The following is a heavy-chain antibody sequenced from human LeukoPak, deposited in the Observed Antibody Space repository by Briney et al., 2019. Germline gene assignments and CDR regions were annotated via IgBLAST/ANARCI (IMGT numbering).Heavy chain of an antibody. Sequence: ASVKASCKASGYTFTSHYMHWVRQAPGQGLEWMGVINPSGGFTSYAQKRQDRVTLTRDTSTTTVYMQLSSLRSEDTAVYYCARGRNTIFGVGGIGYGMDVWGQGTTVTVSS. D-gene: IGHD3-3*01. CDR3: ARGRNTIFGVGGIGYGMDV. J-gene: IGHJ6*02. CDR1: GYTFTSHY. V-gene: IGHV1-46*01. CDR2: INPSGGFT.